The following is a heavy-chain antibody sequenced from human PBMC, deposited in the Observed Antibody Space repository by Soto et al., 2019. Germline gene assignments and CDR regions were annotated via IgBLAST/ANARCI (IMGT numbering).Heavy chain of an antibody. CDR1: GFIVSSNY. J-gene: IGHJ4*02. CDR2: IYRDGAP. Sequence: GGSLRLSCAASGFIVSSNYMSWVRQAPGKGLEWVAVIYRDGAPYYADFVEGRFTISRDNSENTLYFQMNSLRAEDTAVYYCARGRPGYGDYDYWGQGTLVTVSS. CDR3: ARGRPGYGDYDY. D-gene: IGHD4-17*01. V-gene: IGHV3-66*01.